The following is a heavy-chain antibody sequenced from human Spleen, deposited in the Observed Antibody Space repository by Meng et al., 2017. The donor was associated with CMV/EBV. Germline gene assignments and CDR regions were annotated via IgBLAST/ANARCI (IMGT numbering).Heavy chain of an antibody. Sequence: LSLTCAASGFTFEDYAIHWVRQAPGKGLEWVSGISWNSDMIGYADSVKGRFTISRDNAKNSLYLQMNSLRGEDTALYYCAKSSSPSLYYYYGMDVWGQGTTVTVSS. V-gene: IGHV3-9*01. CDR1: GFTFEDYA. D-gene: IGHD6-6*01. CDR2: ISWNSDMI. J-gene: IGHJ6*02. CDR3: AKSSSPSLYYYYGMDV.